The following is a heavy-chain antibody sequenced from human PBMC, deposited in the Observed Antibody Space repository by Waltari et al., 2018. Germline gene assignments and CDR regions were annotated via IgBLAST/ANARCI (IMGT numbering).Heavy chain of an antibody. D-gene: IGHD3-10*01. J-gene: IGHJ6*03. CDR2: IIPIFGTA. CDR3: ARDTAVRDYYYYMDV. V-gene: IGHV1-69*01. CDR1: SSYA. Sequence: SSYAISWVRQAPGQGLEWMGGIIPIFGTANYAQKFQGRVTITADESTSTAYMELSSLRSEDTAVYYCARDTAVRDYYYYMDVWGKGTTVTVSS.